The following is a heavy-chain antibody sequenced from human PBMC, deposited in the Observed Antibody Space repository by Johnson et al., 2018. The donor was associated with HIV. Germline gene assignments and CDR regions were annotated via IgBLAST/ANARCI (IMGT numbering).Heavy chain of an antibody. CDR2: ISGNGGTT. CDR1: GFTFDDYA. D-gene: IGHD3-22*01. J-gene: IGHJ3*02. CDR3: AKVLDYYDSSGYLNDGFDI. V-gene: IGHV3-23*04. Sequence: VQLVESGGGLVQPGRSLKLSCAASGFTFDDYAMHWVRQTPGKGLEWVSAISGNGGTTYYTDSVKGRFTISRDNPKKTLYLQMNSLRAEDKAVYYCAKVLDYYDSSGYLNDGFDIWGQGTMVTVSS.